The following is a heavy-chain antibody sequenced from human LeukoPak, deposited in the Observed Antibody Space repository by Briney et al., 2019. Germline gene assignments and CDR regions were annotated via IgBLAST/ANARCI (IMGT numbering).Heavy chain of an antibody. D-gene: IGHD3-3*01. CDR1: GFTFSSYS. CDR3: ATDHRTIYGVVFPDY. CDR2: ISSSSSTI. V-gene: IGHV3-48*01. J-gene: IGHJ4*02. Sequence: GGSLRLSCAASGFTFSSYSMNWVRQAPGKGLEWVSYISSSSSTIYYADSVKGRFTISRDDSKDTLYLQMNSLKPEDTAVYYCATDHRTIYGVVFPDYWGQGTLVTVSS.